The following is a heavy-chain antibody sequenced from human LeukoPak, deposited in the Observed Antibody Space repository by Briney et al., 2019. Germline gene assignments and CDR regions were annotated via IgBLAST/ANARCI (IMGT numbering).Heavy chain of an antibody. D-gene: IGHD2-2*01. Sequence: GGSLRLSCAASGFTFSSYSMNWVRQAPGKGLEWVSYISSSSSTIYYADSVKGRFTISRDNAKNSLYLQMNSLRDEDTAVYYCASWLGYCSSTSCYRNYWGQGTPVTVSS. CDR3: ASWLGYCSSTSCYRNY. J-gene: IGHJ4*02. V-gene: IGHV3-48*02. CDR2: ISSSSSTI. CDR1: GFTFSSYS.